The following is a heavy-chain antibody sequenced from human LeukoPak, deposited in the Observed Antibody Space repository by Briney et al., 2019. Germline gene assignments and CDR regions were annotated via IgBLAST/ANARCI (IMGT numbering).Heavy chain of an antibody. J-gene: IGHJ4*02. CDR2: IYYSGST. D-gene: IGHD3-16*02. CDR3: ARVPVPRGELSQVFDY. Sequence: PSETLSLTCTVSGGSISSSSYYWGWIRQPPGRGLEWIGSIYYSGSTYYNPSLKSRVTISVDTSKNQFSLKLSSVTAADTAVYYCARVPVPRGELSQVFDYWGQGTLVTVSS. CDR1: GGSISSSSYY. V-gene: IGHV4-39*07.